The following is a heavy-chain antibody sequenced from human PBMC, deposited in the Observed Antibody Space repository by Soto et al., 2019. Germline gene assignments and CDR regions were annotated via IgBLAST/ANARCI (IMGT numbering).Heavy chain of an antibody. CDR3: GRDTPLLLGEYYFDY. CDR1: GFTFSSYS. V-gene: IGHV3-21*01. D-gene: IGHD3-16*01. Sequence: GGSLRLSCAASGFTFSSYSMNWVRRAPGKGLEWVSSISSSSSYIYYADSVKGRFTISRDNAKNSLYLQMNSLRAEDTAVYYWGRDTPLLLGEYYFDYGGKEPLVTVPS. J-gene: IGHJ4*02. CDR2: ISSSSSYI.